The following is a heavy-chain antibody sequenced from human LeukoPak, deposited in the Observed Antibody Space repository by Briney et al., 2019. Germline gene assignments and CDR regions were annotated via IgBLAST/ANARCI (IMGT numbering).Heavy chain of an antibody. V-gene: IGHV3-66*01. CDR2: IYSGGST. D-gene: IGHD5-12*01. CDR3: ARVATSYNYYGMDV. Sequence: PGGSLRLSCAASGFTVSSNYMSWVRQAPGKGLEWVSVIYSGGSTYYADSVKGRFTISRDNSKNTLYLQMNSLSAEDTAVYYCARVATSYNYYGMDVWGQGTTVTVSS. J-gene: IGHJ6*02. CDR1: GFTVSSNY.